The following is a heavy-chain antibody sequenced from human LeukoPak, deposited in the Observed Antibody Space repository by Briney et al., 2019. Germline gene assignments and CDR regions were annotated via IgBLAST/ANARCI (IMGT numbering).Heavy chain of an antibody. CDR3: ARHSSGYSYGLCLDY. V-gene: IGHV4-34*12. CDR1: GGSFDGYY. J-gene: IGHJ4*02. CDR2: IVYSGST. D-gene: IGHD5-18*01. Sequence: SETLSLTCAVFGGSFDGYYWTWIRQSPGKGLEWIGEIVYSGSTNYNPSLKSRVTISVDTSKSQFSLKLSSVTAADTAVYYCARHSSGYSYGLCLDYWGQGTLVTVSS.